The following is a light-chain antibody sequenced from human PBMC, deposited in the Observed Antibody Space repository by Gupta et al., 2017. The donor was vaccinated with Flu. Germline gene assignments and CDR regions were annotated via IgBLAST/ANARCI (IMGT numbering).Light chain of an antibody. V-gene: IGKV1-39*01. CDR2: SIT. CDR3: QQARKSPRT. CDR1: QTIGDA. J-gene: IGKJ1*01. Sequence: DIQLTQSPSSLSASVGDRVTITCRTSQTIGDALNWYQQKPGKAPQLVIYSITTLQSGAPSRFSGSGSGTDFTLTINSLQPEDFATYFCQQARKSPRTFGQGTKIEMK.